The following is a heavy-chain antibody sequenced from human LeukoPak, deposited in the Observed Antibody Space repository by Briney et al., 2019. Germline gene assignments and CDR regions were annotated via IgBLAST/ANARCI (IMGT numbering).Heavy chain of an antibody. D-gene: IGHD2-2*01. CDR2: ISYDRSDK. CDR1: IVTVRSYG. CDR3: ARGRKAPRYCSSTSCLPYYYYGMDV. J-gene: IGHJ6*02. V-gene: IGHV3-30*03. Sequence: PGETLTLSRAVSIVTVRSYGMQWVPQTPVKWMKWVAFISYDRSDKYYADSVKGRFTISRDNSKNTLYLQMNSLRAEDTAVYYCARGRKAPRYCSSTSCLPYYYYGMDVWGQGTTVTVSS.